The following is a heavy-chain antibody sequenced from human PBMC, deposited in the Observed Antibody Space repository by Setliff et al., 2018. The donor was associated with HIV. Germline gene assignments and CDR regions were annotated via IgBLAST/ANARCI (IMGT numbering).Heavy chain of an antibody. Sequence: GASVKVSCKVSGYTLTEVSMHWVRQAPGEGLEWMGGLDPEDGKTIYAQKFQGRVSMTEDTSTDTASMGLRGLRFDDTAVYYCAIVRRIITFGGLVGLVQSLYYFHCWGHGTLVTV. CDR3: AIVRRIITFGGLVGLVQSLYYFHC. D-gene: IGHD3-16*02. J-gene: IGHJ4*01. CDR2: LDPEDGKT. V-gene: IGHV1-24*01. CDR1: GYTLTEVS.